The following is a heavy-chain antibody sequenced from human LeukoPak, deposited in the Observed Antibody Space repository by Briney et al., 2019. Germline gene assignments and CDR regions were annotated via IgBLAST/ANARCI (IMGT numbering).Heavy chain of an antibody. CDR1: GGSITSYY. D-gene: IGHD5-12*01. Sequence: SSETLSLTCTVSGGSITSYYWTWVRQPPGKGLEWIGYGYYSGTTNYNPSLKSRVTISVDASKNQFSLKVSSVTAADTAVYHCARDAYRSGYYFFDYWGQGTLVTVSS. V-gene: IGHV4-59*01. CDR2: GYYSGTT. CDR3: ARDAYRSGYYFFDY. J-gene: IGHJ4*02.